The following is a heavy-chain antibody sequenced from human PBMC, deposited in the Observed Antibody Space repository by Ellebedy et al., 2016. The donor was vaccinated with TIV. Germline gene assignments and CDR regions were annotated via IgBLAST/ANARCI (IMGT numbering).Heavy chain of an antibody. V-gene: IGHV3-30-3*01. CDR3: ASPDSSGYYYYGTDV. CDR1: GFTFSSYA. J-gene: IGHJ6*02. D-gene: IGHD3-22*01. CDR2: ISYDGSNK. Sequence: PGGSLRLSCAASGFTFSSYAMHWVRQAPGKGLEWVAVISYDGSNKYYADSVKGRFTISRDNSKNTLYLQMNSLRAEDTAVYYCASPDSSGYYYYGTDVWGQGTTVSVSS.